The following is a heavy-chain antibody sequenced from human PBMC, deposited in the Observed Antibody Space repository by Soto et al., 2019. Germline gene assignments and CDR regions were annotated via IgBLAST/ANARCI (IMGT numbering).Heavy chain of an antibody. Sequence: QVQLEQSGTEVKKPGASVKVSCKASGYMFTGYNMHWVRQAPGQGLEWMGWSSPNSGATNYAQKFQGRVTMTRDMPCSTAYMELSRLRSDDTAVYYCAREVTMVRGARVYGMDVWGQGTTVTVSS. D-gene: IGHD3-10*01. CDR1: GYMFTGYN. V-gene: IGHV1-2*02. CDR3: AREVTMVRGARVYGMDV. J-gene: IGHJ6*02. CDR2: SSPNSGAT.